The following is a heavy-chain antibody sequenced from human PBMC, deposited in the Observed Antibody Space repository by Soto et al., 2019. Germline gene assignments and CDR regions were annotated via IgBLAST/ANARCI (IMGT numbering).Heavy chain of an antibody. CDR3: ARAPDYGDKGNWFDP. V-gene: IGHV4-34*01. J-gene: IGHJ5*02. Sequence: SETLSLTCAVYGGSFSGYYWSWIRQPPGKGLEWIGEINHSGSTNYNPSLKSRVTISVDTSKNQFSLKLSSVTAADTAVYYCARAPDYGDKGNWFDPWGQGTLVTVSS. CDR2: INHSGST. D-gene: IGHD4-17*01. CDR1: GGSFSGYY.